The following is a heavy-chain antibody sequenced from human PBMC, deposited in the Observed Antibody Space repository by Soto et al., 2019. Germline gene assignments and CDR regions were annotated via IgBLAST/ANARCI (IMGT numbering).Heavy chain of an antibody. J-gene: IGHJ5*01. CDR2: IVPIFATP. CDR1: GATFSSYA. V-gene: IGHV1-69*01. Sequence: QVQLVQSGAEVKKPGSSVKVSCKASGATFSSYAVSWVRQVPGQGLKWMGGIVPIFATPKYGQKFQDRVTITADEATSTAYLELSSMRSDDTAVFYCARARYGDFVTGFDSWGQGTPVTVSS. D-gene: IGHD4-17*01. CDR3: ARARYGDFVTGFDS.